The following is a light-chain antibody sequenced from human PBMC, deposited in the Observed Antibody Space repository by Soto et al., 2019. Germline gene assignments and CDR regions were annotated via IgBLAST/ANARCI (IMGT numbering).Light chain of an antibody. V-gene: IGKV3-20*01. J-gene: IGKJ2*02. CDR2: GIS. CDR1: QSVTNSF. CDR3: LQDHDYQWT. Sequence: ENVLTQSPGTLSLSPGERATLSCRATQSVTNSFFAWYQQKPGQAPRLLIYGISSRATGIPDRFSGSGSGTDFTLTISRLEPEDFATYYCLQDHDYQWTFGQGTKLEIK.